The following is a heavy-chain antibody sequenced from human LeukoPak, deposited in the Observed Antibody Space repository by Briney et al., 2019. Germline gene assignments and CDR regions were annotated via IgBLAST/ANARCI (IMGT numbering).Heavy chain of an antibody. CDR3: AKDHRFGESDDY. CDR2: ISGSGGST. D-gene: IGHD3-10*01. Sequence: GGPLRLSCAASGFTFSSYAMSWVRQAPGKGLEWVSAISGSGGSTYYADSVKGRFTTSRDNSKNTLYLQMNSLRAEDTAVYYCAKDHRFGESDDYWGQGTLVTVSS. CDR1: GFTFSSYA. J-gene: IGHJ4*02. V-gene: IGHV3-23*01.